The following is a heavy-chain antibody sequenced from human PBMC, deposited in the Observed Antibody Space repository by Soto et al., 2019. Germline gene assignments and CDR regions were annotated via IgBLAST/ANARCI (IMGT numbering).Heavy chain of an antibody. CDR1: GYKFNSYG. J-gene: IGHJ4*02. D-gene: IGHD3-10*01. CDR3: AREWGRDYYSSA. V-gene: IGHV1-18*04. Sequence: QVQLVQSGAEVKKPGASVKVSCKASGYKFNSYGIYWVRQAPGQGLEWMGWISADNGNTNYAQKFKGRVTMTTDTSTSTAYMELRSLRSDDTAVYYCAREWGRDYYSSAWGQGTLVTVSS. CDR2: ISADNGNT.